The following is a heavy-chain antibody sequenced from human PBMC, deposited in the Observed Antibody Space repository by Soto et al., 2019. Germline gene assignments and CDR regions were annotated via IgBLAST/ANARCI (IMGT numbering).Heavy chain of an antibody. Sequence: SCAASGFTFSSYGMHWLRQAPGQGLEWVAVISFDGRNEYYANSVRGRFTISRDNSRNTLYLQMNSLRGEDTAVYYCVKEGLEQYQKLPFFDYWGQGTLVTVSS. CDR1: GFTFSSYG. D-gene: IGHD2-2*01. CDR3: VKEGLEQYQKLPFFDY. J-gene: IGHJ4*02. CDR2: ISFDGRNE. V-gene: IGHV3-30*18.